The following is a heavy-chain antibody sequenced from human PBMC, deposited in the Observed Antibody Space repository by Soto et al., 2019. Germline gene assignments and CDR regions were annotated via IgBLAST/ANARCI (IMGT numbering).Heavy chain of an antibody. CDR2: IKSKTDGGTT. Sequence: GVSLSLSCAASGFPFRNAWMNWVRQAPGRGLEWVGRIKSKTDGGTTDYAAPVKGRFTISRDDSKNTVYLQTDSLKIEDTAVYDGSTDGSCLDGWGQGSLVTVSS. J-gene: IGHJ4*01. V-gene: IGHV3-15*01. CDR3: STDGSCLDG. D-gene: IGHD3-16*01. CDR1: GFPFRNAW.